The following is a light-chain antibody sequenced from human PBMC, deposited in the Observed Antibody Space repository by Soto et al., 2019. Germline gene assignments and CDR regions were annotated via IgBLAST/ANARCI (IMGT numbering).Light chain of an antibody. CDR3: QQYSDWPIT. V-gene: IGKV3-20*01. CDR1: QSVSSKY. J-gene: IGKJ5*01. Sequence: EIELTQSPGTLSLSPGERATLSCRASQSVSSKYLAWYQQKPGQAPRLLIYGASSRATGIPDRFSGSGSGTDFTLTITSLQSDDFAVYFCQQYSDWPITFGQGTRLEI. CDR2: GAS.